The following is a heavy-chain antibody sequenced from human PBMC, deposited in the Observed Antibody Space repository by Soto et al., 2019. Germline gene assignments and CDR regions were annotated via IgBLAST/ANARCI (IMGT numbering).Heavy chain of an antibody. J-gene: IGHJ5*02. CDR3: AREVPGLREVNRNWFDP. CDR1: GDSISRSSHY. CDR2: VHISEKA. V-gene: IGHV4-39*07. D-gene: IGHD3-10*01. Sequence: SETLSLTCSVSGDSISRSSHYWGWIRQPPGKGLEWIGSVHISEKAYYNPSLMSRLTISVDKSKNQFSLRLTYVTAADTGIYYCAREVPGLREVNRNWFDPWGQGTLVTVSS.